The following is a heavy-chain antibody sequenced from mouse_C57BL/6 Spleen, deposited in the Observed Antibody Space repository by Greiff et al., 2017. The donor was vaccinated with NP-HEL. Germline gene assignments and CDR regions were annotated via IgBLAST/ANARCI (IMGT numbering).Heavy chain of an antibody. V-gene: IGHV5-6*01. Sequence: EVQVVESGGDLVKPGGSLKLSCAASGFTFSSYGMSWVRQTPDKRLEWVATISSGGSYTYYPASVKGRFTISRDNAKNTLYLQMSSLKSEDTAMYYCARSSYYSNYLYAMDYWGQGTSVTVSS. CDR1: GFTFSSYG. D-gene: IGHD2-5*01. J-gene: IGHJ4*01. CDR3: ARSSYYSNYLYAMDY. CDR2: ISSGGSYT.